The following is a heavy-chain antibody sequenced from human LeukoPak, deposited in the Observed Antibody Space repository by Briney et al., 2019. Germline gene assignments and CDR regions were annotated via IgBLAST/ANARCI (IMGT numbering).Heavy chain of an antibody. Sequence: SETLSLTCTVSGGSISTYFWSWIRQPPGKGLEWIGYIYYSGSTNYNPSLKSRVTISLDTSKNQFSLKLTSVTAADTAVYYCARDPRTFDIWGQGTMVTVSS. CDR2: IYYSGST. J-gene: IGHJ3*02. CDR1: GGSISTYF. V-gene: IGHV4-59*12. CDR3: ARDPRTFDI.